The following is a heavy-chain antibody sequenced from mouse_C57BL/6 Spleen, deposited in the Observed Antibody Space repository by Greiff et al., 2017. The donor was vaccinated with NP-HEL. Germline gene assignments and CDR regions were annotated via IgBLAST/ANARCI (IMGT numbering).Heavy chain of an antibody. CDR1: GYTFTSYW. CDR3: ARSWYDYDVGYFDV. J-gene: IGHJ1*03. Sequence: QVHVKQPGAELVMPGASVKLSCKASGYTFTSYWMHWVKQRPGQGLEWIGEIDPSDSYTNYNQKFKGKSTLTVDKSSSTAYMQLSSLTSEDSAVYYCARSWYDYDVGYFDVWGTGTTVTVSS. D-gene: IGHD2-4*01. CDR2: IDPSDSYT. V-gene: IGHV1-69*01.